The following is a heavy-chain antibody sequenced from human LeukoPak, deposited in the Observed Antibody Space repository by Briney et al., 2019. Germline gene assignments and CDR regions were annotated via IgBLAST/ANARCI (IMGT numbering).Heavy chain of an antibody. CDR3: AKTIRGTMVRGVIFDY. J-gene: IGHJ4*02. Sequence: PGGSLRLSCAASGFTFSSYAMSWVRQAPGKGLEGVSAISGSGGSTYYADSVKGRFTISRDNSKNTLYLQMNSLRAEDTAVYYCAKTIRGTMVRGVIFDYWGQGTLVTVSS. D-gene: IGHD3-10*01. CDR2: ISGSGGST. CDR1: GFTFSSYA. V-gene: IGHV3-23*01.